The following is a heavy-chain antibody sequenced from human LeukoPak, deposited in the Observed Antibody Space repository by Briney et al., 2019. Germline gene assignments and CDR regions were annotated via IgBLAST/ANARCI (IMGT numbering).Heavy chain of an antibody. J-gene: IGHJ4*02. D-gene: IGHD2/OR15-2a*01. V-gene: IGHV3-7*01. CDR1: GFTFSSYL. Sequence: GGSLRLSCAASGFTFSSYLMSWVRQAPGKGLEWGANIKQDGGEKYDVDSVKSRFTISRDNAKNSMYLQMTSLRAEDTAVYYCARGLSLDYWGQGTLVTVSS. CDR3: ARGLSLDY. CDR2: IKQDGGEK.